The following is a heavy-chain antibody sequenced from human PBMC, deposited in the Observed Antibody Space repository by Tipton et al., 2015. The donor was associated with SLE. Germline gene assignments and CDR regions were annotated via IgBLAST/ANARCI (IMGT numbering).Heavy chain of an antibody. CDR3: GGGLAAPARGYFHH. CDR2: INHSGST. D-gene: IGHD6-13*01. Sequence: TLSLTCAVYGGSFSGYYWSWIRQPPGKGLEWIGEINHSGSTNYNPSLKSRVTISVDTSKNQFSLKLTSVTAADTAVYYCGGGLAAPARGYFHHWGQGTLVTVSS. J-gene: IGHJ1*01. V-gene: IGHV4-34*01. CDR1: GGSFSGYY.